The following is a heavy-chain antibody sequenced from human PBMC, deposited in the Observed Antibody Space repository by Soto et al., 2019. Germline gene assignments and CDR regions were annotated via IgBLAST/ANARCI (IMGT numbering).Heavy chain of an antibody. J-gene: IGHJ5*02. D-gene: IGHD6-13*01. V-gene: IGHV3-74*01. CDR2: INSDGSST. CDR1: EFTFSSYW. Sequence: EGSLRLSCAASEFTFSSYWMHWVRQAPGKGLVWVSRINSDGSSTSYADSVKGRFTISRDNAKNTLYLQMNSLRAEDTAVYYCAREERIAAAGTNGNWFDPWGQGTLVTVSS. CDR3: AREERIAAAGTNGNWFDP.